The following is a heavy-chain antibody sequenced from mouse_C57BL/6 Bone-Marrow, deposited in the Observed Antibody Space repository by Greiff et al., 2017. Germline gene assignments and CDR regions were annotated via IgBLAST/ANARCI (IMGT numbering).Heavy chain of an antibody. CDR3: ARQGGGFDY. J-gene: IGHJ2*01. CDR2: ISSGGSYT. V-gene: IGHV5-6*01. CDR1: GFTFSSYG. Sequence: EVMLVESGGDLVKPGGSLKLSCAASGFTFSSYGMSWVRQTPDKRLEWVATISSGGSYTYYPDSVKGRFTISRDNAKNTLYLQMSSLKSEDTAMYYCARQGGGFDYWGQGTTLTVSS.